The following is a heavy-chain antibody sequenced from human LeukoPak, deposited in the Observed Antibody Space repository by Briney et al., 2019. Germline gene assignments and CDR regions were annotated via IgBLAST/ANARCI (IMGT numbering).Heavy chain of an antibody. CDR3: ARVLLRYSSSSPPDY. D-gene: IGHD6-6*01. Sequence: SETLSLTCAVYGGSFSGYYWSWIRQPPGKGLEWIGEINHSGSTNYNPSLKSRVTISVDTSKNQFSLKLSSVTAADTAVYYCARVLLRYSSSSPPDYWGQGTLVTVSS. J-gene: IGHJ4*02. CDR2: INHSGST. V-gene: IGHV4-34*01. CDR1: GGSFSGYY.